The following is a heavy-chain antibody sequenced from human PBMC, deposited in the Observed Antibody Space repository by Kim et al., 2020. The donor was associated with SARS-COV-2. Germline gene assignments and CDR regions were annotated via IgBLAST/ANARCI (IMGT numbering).Heavy chain of an antibody. J-gene: IGHJ6*02. V-gene: IGHV3-15*01. D-gene: IGHD3-22*01. CDR3: TKDVIVVAFYGMDG. Sequence: APVKGRFTISRDDTKNTLNLQMNSLKTEDTAVYYCTKDVIVVAFYGMDGWGQGTTVTVSS.